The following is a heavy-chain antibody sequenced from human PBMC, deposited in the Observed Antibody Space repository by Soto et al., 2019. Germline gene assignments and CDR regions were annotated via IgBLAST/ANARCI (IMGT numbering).Heavy chain of an antibody. Sequence: SATLSLTGAVYCGSFSGYYWIWIRQPPGKGLDWIGEINHSGITNYNPSLKSRVTISVDTSKNQFSLKLSSVTAADTAVYYCARGFYYGILTGYPTGYGMDVWGQGTTVTVSS. J-gene: IGHJ6*02. CDR1: CGSFSGYY. CDR2: INHSGIT. V-gene: IGHV4-34*01. D-gene: IGHD3-9*01. CDR3: ARGFYYGILTGYPTGYGMDV.